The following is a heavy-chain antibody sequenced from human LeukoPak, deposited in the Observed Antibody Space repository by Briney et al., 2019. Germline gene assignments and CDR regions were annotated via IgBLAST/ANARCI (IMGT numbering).Heavy chain of an antibody. CDR2: IRSKAYGGTT. CDR3: TRNRDGSGYEGEY. D-gene: IGHD3-3*01. CDR1: GFTFGDYA. Sequence: PGGSLRLSCTASGFTFGDYAVSWVRQAPGKGLEWVGFIRSKAYGGTTEDAASVKGRFTISRDDSRSIASLQMNSLKTEDTAVYYCTRNRDGSGYEGEYWGQGTLVTVSS. J-gene: IGHJ4*02. V-gene: IGHV3-49*04.